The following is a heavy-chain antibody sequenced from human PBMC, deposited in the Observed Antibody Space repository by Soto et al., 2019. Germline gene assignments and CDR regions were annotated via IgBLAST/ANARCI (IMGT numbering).Heavy chain of an antibody. Sequence: PGGSLRLSCAASGFTFSSYAMSWVRQAPGKGLEWVSAISGSGGSTYYADSVEGRFTISRDNSKNTLYLQMNSLRAEDTAVYYFARGLFYYDSSGYLGYWGQGTLVTVSS. CDR3: ARGLFYYDSSGYLGY. V-gene: IGHV3-23*01. D-gene: IGHD3-22*01. CDR1: GFTFSSYA. CDR2: ISGSGGST. J-gene: IGHJ4*02.